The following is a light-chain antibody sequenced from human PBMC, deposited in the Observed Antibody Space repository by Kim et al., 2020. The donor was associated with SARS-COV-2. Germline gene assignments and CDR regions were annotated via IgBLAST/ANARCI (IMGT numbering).Light chain of an antibody. V-gene: IGLV7-46*01. Sequence: PGGTVALTCGSSTGAVNCGHYPYWFEQKPGQARKPSTYDTVNRDAWTTVRFSGSILGGKAALTLSGAKPEDEADYYCILLQSGVAVLGGGTQLTV. CDR1: TGAVNCGHY. CDR2: DTV. CDR3: ILLQSGVAV. J-gene: IGLJ7*01.